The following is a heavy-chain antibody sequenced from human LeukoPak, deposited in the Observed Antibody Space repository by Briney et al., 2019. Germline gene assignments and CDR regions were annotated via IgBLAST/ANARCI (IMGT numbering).Heavy chain of an antibody. CDR1: GYTFTSYG. J-gene: IGHJ6*03. CDR2: ISAYNGNT. D-gene: IGHD3-9*01. Sequence: GASVKVSCKASGYTFTSYGISWVRQAPGQGLEWMGWISAYNGNTNYAQKLQGRVTMTTDTSTSTAYMELRSLRSDDTAVYYCARDRADYDILTGIMDVWGKGTTVTVSS. CDR3: ARDRADYDILTGIMDV. V-gene: IGHV1-18*01.